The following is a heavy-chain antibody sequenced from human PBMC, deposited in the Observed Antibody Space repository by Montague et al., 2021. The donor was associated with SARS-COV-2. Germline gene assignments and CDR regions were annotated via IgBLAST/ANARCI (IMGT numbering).Heavy chain of an antibody. Sequence: SEILSLTCEVSGGSMSGYYWTWIWQSPGKGLEWICYVHYTGSTKYNSSLKTRVPLSLDTPKNHFSLHLSSVTAADTAIYFCASAQNTCFIANCVNYFDAWGLGALVTVSS. V-gene: IGHV4-59*01. D-gene: IGHD1-1*01. CDR1: GGSMSGYY. CDR2: VHYTGST. CDR3: ASAQNTCFIANCVNYFDA. J-gene: IGHJ4*02.